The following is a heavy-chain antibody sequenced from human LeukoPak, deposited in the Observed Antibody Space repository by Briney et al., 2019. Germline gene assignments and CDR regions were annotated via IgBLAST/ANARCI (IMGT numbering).Heavy chain of an antibody. CDR3: ARDLDYGDYYFDY. CDR1: GFTFSSYW. Sequence: PGGSLRLSCAASGFTFSSYWMSWVRQAPGKGLEWVANIKQDGSEKYFVDSMKGRFTISRDNAKNSLYLQMNSLRAEDTAVYYRARDLDYGDYYFDYWGQGTLVTVSS. V-gene: IGHV3-7*01. CDR2: IKQDGSEK. D-gene: IGHD4-17*01. J-gene: IGHJ4*02.